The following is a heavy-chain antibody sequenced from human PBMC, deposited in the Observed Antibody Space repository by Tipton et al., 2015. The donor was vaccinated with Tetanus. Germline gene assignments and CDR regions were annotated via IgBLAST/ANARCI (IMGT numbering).Heavy chain of an antibody. CDR1: GFTFSSYS. J-gene: IGHJ5*02. D-gene: IGHD3-3*01. CDR3: ARGWDFWRGYGPTWVDP. Sequence: SLRLSCAASGFTFSSYSMNWVRQAPGKGLEWVSSISSSSVNIHYADSLKGRFTISRDNAKNSLYLQMNSLRAEDTAVYYCARGWDFWRGYGPTWVDPWGQGTLVTVSS. CDR2: ISSSSVNI. V-gene: IGHV3-21*01.